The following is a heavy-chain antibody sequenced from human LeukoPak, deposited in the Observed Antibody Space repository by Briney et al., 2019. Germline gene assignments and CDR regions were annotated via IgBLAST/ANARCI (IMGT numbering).Heavy chain of an antibody. J-gene: IGHJ6*02. CDR3: TTGWGKLLWFGELSDNYYYYYAMDV. Sequence: GGSLRLSCATSGFAFSTYWMSWVRQAPGKGLEWVGRIKSKTDGGTTDYAAPVKGRFTISRDDSKNTLYLQMNSLKTEDTAVYYCTTGWGKLLWFGELSDNYYYYYAMDVWGQGTTVTVSS. CDR1: GFAFSTYW. D-gene: IGHD3-10*01. V-gene: IGHV3-15*01. CDR2: IKSKTDGGTT.